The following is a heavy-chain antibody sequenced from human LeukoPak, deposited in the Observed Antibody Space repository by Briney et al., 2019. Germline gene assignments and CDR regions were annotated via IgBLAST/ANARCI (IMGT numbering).Heavy chain of an antibody. Sequence: GGSLRLSCAASGFTFSRYAMSWVRQAPGKGLEWVSTINGNGGGSYSADSVRGRFTISRDNSKNTLSLQMNSLRAEDTAVYYCAKGHTAGALYYFDYWGQGTLVTVSS. CDR2: INGNGGGS. CDR1: GFTFSRYA. D-gene: IGHD2-21*02. V-gene: IGHV3-23*01. J-gene: IGHJ4*02. CDR3: AKGHTAGALYYFDY.